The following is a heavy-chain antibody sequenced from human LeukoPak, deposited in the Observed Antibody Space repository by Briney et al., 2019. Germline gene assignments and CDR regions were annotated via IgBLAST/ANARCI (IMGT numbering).Heavy chain of an antibody. CDR1: GGSFSGYY. J-gene: IGHJ4*02. V-gene: IGHV4-34*01. Sequence: SETLSLTCAVYGGSFSGYYWSWVRQPPGKGLEWIGEINHSGSTNYNPSLKSRVTISRDTSKNQFSLKLSSVTAADTAVYYCATYAYCGGDRYSNYFDYWGQGTLVTVSS. CDR2: INHSGST. D-gene: IGHD2-21*02. CDR3: ATYAYCGGDRYSNYFDY.